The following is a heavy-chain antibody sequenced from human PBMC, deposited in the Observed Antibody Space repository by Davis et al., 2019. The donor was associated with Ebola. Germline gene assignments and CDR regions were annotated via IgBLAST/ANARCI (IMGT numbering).Heavy chain of an antibody. Sequence: PGGSLRLSCSASGFTFSSYAMHWVRQAPGKGLEYVSAISSNGGSTYYADSVKGRFTISRDNSKNTLYLQMSSLRAEDTAVYYCVKDHDFWSGYLGPGAFDIWGQGTMVTVSS. J-gene: IGHJ3*02. CDR1: GFTFSSYA. CDR2: ISSNGGST. CDR3: VKDHDFWSGYLGPGAFDI. V-gene: IGHV3-64D*06. D-gene: IGHD3-3*01.